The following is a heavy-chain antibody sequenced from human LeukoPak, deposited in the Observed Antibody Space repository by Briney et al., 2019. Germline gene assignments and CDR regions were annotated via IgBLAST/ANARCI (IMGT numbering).Heavy chain of an antibody. J-gene: IGHJ4*02. CDR2: INPSGGST. CDR1: GYTFTSYY. CDR3: ARDGTGDSSGWYYFDY. Sequence: ASVKVSCKASGYTFTSYYMHWVRQAPGQGLEWMGIINPSGGSTSYAQKFQGRVTMTRDTSTSTVYMELSSLRSEDTAVYYCARDGTGDSSGWYYFDYRGQGTLVTVSS. D-gene: IGHD6-19*01. V-gene: IGHV1-46*01.